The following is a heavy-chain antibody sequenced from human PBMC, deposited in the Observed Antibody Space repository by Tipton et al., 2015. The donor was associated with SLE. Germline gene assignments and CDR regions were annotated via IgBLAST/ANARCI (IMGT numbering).Heavy chain of an antibody. CDR2: ISSSGSTI. D-gene: IGHD6-13*01. J-gene: IGHJ3*02. CDR1: GFTFSDYY. V-gene: IGHV3-11*01. Sequence: SLRLSCAASGFTFSDYYMSWIRQAPGKGLEWVSYISSSGSTIYYADSVKGRFTISRDNVKNSLYLQMNSLRAEDTAVYYCARAKAAAGTGAFDIWGQGTMVTVSS. CDR3: ARAKAAAGTGAFDI.